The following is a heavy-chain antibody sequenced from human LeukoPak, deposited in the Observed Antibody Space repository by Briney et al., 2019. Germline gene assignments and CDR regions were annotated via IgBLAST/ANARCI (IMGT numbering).Heavy chain of an antibody. CDR1: GFTFSSYW. CDR2: IKQDGSEK. D-gene: IGHD6-13*01. V-gene: IGHV3-7*01. CDR3: ARGRGSSWYPSYYYGMDV. Sequence: TGGSLRLSCAASGFTFSSYWMSWVRQAPGKGLEWVANIKQDGSEKYYVDSVKGRFTISRDNAKNSLYLQMNSLRAEDTAVYYCARGRGSSWYPSYYYGMDVWGQGTTVTVSS. J-gene: IGHJ6*02.